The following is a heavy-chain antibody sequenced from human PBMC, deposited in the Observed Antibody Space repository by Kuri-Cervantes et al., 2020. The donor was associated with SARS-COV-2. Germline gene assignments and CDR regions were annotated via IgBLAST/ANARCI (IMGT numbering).Heavy chain of an antibody. CDR3: AKVRGYYSYYGTDV. V-gene: IGHV3-23*01. CDR1: GFTFSSYA. J-gene: IGHJ6*02. CDR2: ISGSGGST. Sequence: GGSLRLSCAASGFTFSSYAMSWVRQAPGKGLEWVSAISGSGGSTYYADSVKGRFTISRDNSKNTLYLQMNSLRAEDTAVYYCAKVRGYYSYYGTDVWGQGTTVTVSS. D-gene: IGHD3-3*01.